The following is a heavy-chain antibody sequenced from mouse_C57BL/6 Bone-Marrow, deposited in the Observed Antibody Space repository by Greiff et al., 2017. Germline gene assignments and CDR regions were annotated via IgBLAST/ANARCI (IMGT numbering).Heavy chain of an antibody. Sequence: EVQLQESGGGLVKPGGSLKLSCAASGFTFSDYGMHWVRQAPEKGLEWVAYISSGSSTIYYADTVKGRFTISRDNAKNTLFLQMTSLRSEDTAMYYCARRGFCGSSYDFDYWGQGTTLTVSS. D-gene: IGHD1-1*01. V-gene: IGHV5-17*01. J-gene: IGHJ2*01. CDR1: GFTFSDYG. CDR2: ISSGSSTI. CDR3: ARRGFCGSSYDFDY.